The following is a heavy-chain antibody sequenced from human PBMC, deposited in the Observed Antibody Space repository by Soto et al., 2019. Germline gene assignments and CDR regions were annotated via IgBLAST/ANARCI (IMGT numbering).Heavy chain of an antibody. V-gene: IGHV1-18*01. CDR3: AREDDPLTDIVVVPAAMQDYYYGMDV. D-gene: IGHD2-2*01. CDR1: GYTFTSYG. CDR2: ISAYNGNT. Sequence: GASVKVSCKASGYTFTSYGISWVRQAPGQGLEWMGWISAYNGNTNYAQKLQGRVTMTTDTSTSTAYMELRSLRSDDTAVYYCAREDDPLTDIVVVPAAMQDYYYGMDVWGQGTTVTVS. J-gene: IGHJ6*02.